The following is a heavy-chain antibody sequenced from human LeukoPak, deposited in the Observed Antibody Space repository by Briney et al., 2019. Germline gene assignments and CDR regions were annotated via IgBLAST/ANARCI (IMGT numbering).Heavy chain of an antibody. Sequence: GGSLRLSCAASGFTFSSYAMSWVRQAPGKGLEWVSAISGSGGSTYYADSVKGRFTIYRDNSKNTLYLQMNSLRAEDTAVYYCAKFLPTHIVVANYYFDYWGQGTLVTVSS. D-gene: IGHD2-21*01. CDR1: GFTFSSYA. CDR3: AKFLPTHIVVANYYFDY. J-gene: IGHJ4*02. CDR2: ISGSGGST. V-gene: IGHV3-23*01.